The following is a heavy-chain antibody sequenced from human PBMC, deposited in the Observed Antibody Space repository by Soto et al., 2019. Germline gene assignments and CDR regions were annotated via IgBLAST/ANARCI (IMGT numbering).Heavy chain of an antibody. CDR1: GFTFSNYV. CDR2: INSGANT. Sequence: PGVSLRHSFASSGFTFSNYVMSWVRQAPGKGLEWVSSINSGANTYYADSVKGRFTISRDNSKNTLYLQMNSLRAEDTAVYYCAKEGYGEGSSNKGNSLAHRGQGALVTVSS. CDR3: AKEGYGEGSSNKGNSLAH. V-gene: IGHV3-23*01. D-gene: IGHD3-10*01. J-gene: IGHJ4*02.